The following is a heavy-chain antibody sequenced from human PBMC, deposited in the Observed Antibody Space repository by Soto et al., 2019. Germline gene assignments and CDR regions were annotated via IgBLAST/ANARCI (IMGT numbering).Heavy chain of an antibody. D-gene: IGHD3-22*01. CDR3: AKGGDSSGYYDHAFDI. Sequence: GGSLRLSCAASGFTFSSYAMSWVRQAPGKGLEWVSAISGSGGSTYYADSVKGRFTISRDNSKNTLYLQMNSLRAEDTAVYYCAKGGDSSGYYDHAFDIWGQGTMVTVSS. J-gene: IGHJ3*02. CDR2: ISGSGGST. CDR1: GFTFSSYA. V-gene: IGHV3-23*01.